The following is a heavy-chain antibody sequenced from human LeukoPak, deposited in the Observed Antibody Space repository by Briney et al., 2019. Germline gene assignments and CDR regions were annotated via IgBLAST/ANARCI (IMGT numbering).Heavy chain of an antibody. CDR2: IMTSGERT. Sequence: GGSLRLSCAASGFTFSSYAMHWVRQAPGKGVEWVSYIMTSGERTTYADSVKGRFTISRDNAKNSLSLQMNSLTDEDTAVYYCAREGYYGAFDIWGQGAIVTVSS. D-gene: IGHD3-10*01. J-gene: IGHJ3*02. V-gene: IGHV3-48*02. CDR1: GFTFSSYA. CDR3: AREGYYGAFDI.